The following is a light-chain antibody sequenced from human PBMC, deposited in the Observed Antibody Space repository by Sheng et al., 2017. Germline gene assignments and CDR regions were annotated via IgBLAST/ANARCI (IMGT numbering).Light chain of an antibody. V-gene: IGKV3-11*01. CDR3: QQRTNWPPYT. Sequence: EIVMTQSPAILSASPGERATLSCRASQSVNNKVAWYQQKPGQAPRLLIYDTSNRATGIPARFSGSGSGTDFTLTISSLEPEDFAVYYCQQRTNWPPYTFGQGTKLEIK. CDR2: DTS. CDR1: QSVNNK. J-gene: IGKJ2*01.